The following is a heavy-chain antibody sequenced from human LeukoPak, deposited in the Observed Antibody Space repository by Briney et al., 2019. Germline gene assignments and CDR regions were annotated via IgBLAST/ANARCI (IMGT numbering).Heavy chain of an antibody. Sequence: GRSLRLSCAASGFTFSSYGMHWVRQAPGKGLGWVAVISYDGSNKYYADSVKGRFTISRDNSKNTLYLQMNSLRAEDTAVYYCARDPIAAAGTAPDYWGQGTLVTVSS. CDR1: GFTFSSYG. CDR2: ISYDGSNK. J-gene: IGHJ4*02. V-gene: IGHV3-30*03. D-gene: IGHD6-13*01. CDR3: ARDPIAAAGTAPDY.